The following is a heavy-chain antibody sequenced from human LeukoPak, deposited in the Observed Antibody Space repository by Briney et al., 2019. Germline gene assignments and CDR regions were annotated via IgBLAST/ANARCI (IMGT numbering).Heavy chain of an antibody. CDR2: IRSKANSYAT. CDR3: TRHKHDYVWGSYRFFDP. Sequence: PGGSLRLSCAASGFTFSSYWMSWVRQASGKGLEWVGRIRSKANSYATAYAASVKGWFTISRDDSKNTAYLQMNSLKTEDTAVYYCTRHKHDYVWGSYRFFDPWGQGTLVTVSS. D-gene: IGHD3-16*02. J-gene: IGHJ5*02. CDR1: GFTFSSYW. V-gene: IGHV3-73*01.